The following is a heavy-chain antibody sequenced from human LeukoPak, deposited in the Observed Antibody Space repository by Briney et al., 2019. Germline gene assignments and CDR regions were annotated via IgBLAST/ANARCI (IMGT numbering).Heavy chain of an antibody. Sequence: SETLSLTCAVSGYSISNGYYWVWIRQPPGKGLEWIGSVYHSGSTYYNPSLKSRVTISVDTSKNQFSLKLSSVTAADTAVYYCARVTGSGSLYYYYYMDVWGKGTTVTVSS. J-gene: IGHJ6*03. CDR3: ARVTGSGSLYYYYYMDV. V-gene: IGHV4-38-2*01. D-gene: IGHD3-10*01. CDR2: VYHSGST. CDR1: GYSISNGYY.